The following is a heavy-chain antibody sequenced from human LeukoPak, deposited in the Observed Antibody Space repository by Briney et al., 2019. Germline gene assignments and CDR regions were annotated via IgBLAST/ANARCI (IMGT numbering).Heavy chain of an antibody. D-gene: IGHD5-24*01. Sequence: GRSLRLSCAASGFTFSSYAMHWVRQAPGKGLEWVAVISYDGSNKYYADSVKGRFTISRDNSKNTLYLQMNSLRAEDTAVYCCARDPGPIRDYGMDVWGQGTTVTVSS. CDR3: ARDPGPIRDYGMDV. CDR1: GFTFSSYA. V-gene: IGHV3-30-3*01. J-gene: IGHJ6*02. CDR2: ISYDGSNK.